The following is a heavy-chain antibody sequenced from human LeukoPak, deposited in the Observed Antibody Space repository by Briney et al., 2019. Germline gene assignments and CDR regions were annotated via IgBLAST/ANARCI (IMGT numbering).Heavy chain of an antibody. J-gene: IGHJ6*03. CDR3: AGEVSTEYQLLYYYYYMDV. CDR1: GFTFSSYW. CDR2: IKQDGSEK. Sequence: PGGSLRLSCAASGFTFSSYWMSWVRQAPGKGLEWVANIKQDGSEKYYVDSVKGRFTISRDNAKNSLYLQMNSLRAEDTAVCYCAGEVSTEYQLLYYYYYMDVWGKGTTVTVSS. D-gene: IGHD2-2*01. V-gene: IGHV3-7*01.